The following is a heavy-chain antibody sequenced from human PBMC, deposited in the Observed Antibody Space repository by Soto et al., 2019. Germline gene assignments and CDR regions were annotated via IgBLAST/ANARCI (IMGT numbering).Heavy chain of an antibody. CDR2: IYWDDDK. CDR3: AHRRGSGDFDY. Sequence: QITLKESGPTLVKPTQTLTLTCTFSGFSLSTTGMGVGWIRQPPGKALEWLALIYWDDDKRYSPSLKSRLTITKDTSKNQVVHTMTNMDPVDTATFYCAHRRGSGDFDYWGQGILVTVSS. CDR1: GFSLSTTGMG. V-gene: IGHV2-5*02. J-gene: IGHJ4*02. D-gene: IGHD6-19*01.